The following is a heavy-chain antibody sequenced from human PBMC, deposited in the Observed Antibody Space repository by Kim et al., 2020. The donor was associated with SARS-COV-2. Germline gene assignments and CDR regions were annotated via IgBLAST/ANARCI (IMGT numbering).Heavy chain of an antibody. Sequence: GGSLRLSCTASGFTFGDYAMSWFRQAPGKGLEWVGFIRSKAYGGTTEYAASVKGRFTISRDDSKSIAYLQMNSLKTEDTAVYYCTRDPGYCSGGSSRCGMDVWGQGTTVTVSS. D-gene: IGHD2-15*01. CDR2: IRSKAYGGTT. J-gene: IGHJ6*02. V-gene: IGHV3-49*03. CDR1: GFTFGDYA. CDR3: TRDPGYCSGGSSRCGMDV.